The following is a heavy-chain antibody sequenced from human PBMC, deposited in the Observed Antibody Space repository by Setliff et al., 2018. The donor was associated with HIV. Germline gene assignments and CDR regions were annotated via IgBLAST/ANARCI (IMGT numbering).Heavy chain of an antibody. Sequence: SETLSLTCAVYGGSFSDYYWSWIRQPPGKGLEWIGEINNSGSTNYNPSLKSRVTISVDTSKNQFSLRLRSVTAADTAVYYCARTRRLLVPAAPSGLDYYYIDVWGKGTTVTVSS. CDR1: GGSFSDYY. CDR2: INNSGST. V-gene: IGHV4-34*01. J-gene: IGHJ6*03. CDR3: ARTRRLLVPAAPSGLDYYYIDV. D-gene: IGHD2-2*01.